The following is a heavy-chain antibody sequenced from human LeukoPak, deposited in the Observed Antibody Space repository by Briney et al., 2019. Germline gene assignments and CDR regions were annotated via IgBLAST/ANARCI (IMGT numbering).Heavy chain of an antibody. CDR2: FHPKDADM. CDR1: EYSVTEVA. J-gene: IGHJ4*02. CDR3: ARYYSGWYYFDY. D-gene: IGHD6-19*01. Sequence: GASVKVSCKVSEYSVTEVAIHWVRQTGEGLEWMGGFHPKDADMIYAQKFQGRVTMTEDTSTDTAYLELSSLRSEDTAVYYCARYYSGWYYFDYWGQGTLVTVSS. V-gene: IGHV1-24*01.